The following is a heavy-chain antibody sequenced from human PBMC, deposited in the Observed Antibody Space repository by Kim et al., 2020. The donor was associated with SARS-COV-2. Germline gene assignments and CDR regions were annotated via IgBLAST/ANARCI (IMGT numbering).Heavy chain of an antibody. V-gene: IGHV1-69*13. CDR1: GGTFSSYA. Sequence: SVKVSCKASGGTFSSYAISWVRQAPGQGLEWMGGIIPIFGTANYAQKFQGRVTITADESTSTAYMELSSLRSEDTAVYYCAGRSDTGAYYYYGMDVWGQGTTVTVSS. D-gene: IGHD5-18*01. CDR2: IIPIFGTA. J-gene: IGHJ6*02. CDR3: AGRSDTGAYYYYGMDV.